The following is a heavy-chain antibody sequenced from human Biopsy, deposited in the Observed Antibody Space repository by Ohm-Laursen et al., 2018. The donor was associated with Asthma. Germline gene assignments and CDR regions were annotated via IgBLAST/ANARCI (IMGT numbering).Heavy chain of an antibody. CDR3: ARQSGQDYGDSSGFDI. D-gene: IGHD3-22*01. Sequence: SLRLSCTASGFVFSQCGMHRVRQGPGKGLEWGALVSSDGHNKYYEDSVKGRFTISRDNSRNRLYLQINRLTVEDSAVYFCARQSGQDYGDSSGFDIWGQGTKVAVSS. CDR1: GFVFSQCG. V-gene: IGHV3-30*03. CDR2: VSSDGHNK. J-gene: IGHJ3*02.